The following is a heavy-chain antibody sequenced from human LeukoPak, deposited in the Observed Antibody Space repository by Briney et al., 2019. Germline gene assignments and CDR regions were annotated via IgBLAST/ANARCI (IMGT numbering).Heavy chain of an antibody. J-gene: IGHJ4*02. CDR2: ISSSSSYI. V-gene: IGHV3-21*01. CDR1: GFTFSSYS. CDR3: ARLVSDSSGYMSFDY. D-gene: IGHD3-22*01. Sequence: PGGSLRLSCAASGFTFSSYSMNWVRQAPGKGLEWVSSISSSSSYIYYADSVKGRFTISRDNAKNSLYLQMNSLRAEDTAVYYCARLVSDSSGYMSFDYWGQGTLVTVSS.